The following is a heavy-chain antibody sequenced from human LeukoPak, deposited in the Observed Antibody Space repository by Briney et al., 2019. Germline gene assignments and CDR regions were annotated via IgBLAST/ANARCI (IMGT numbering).Heavy chain of an antibody. CDR1: GGSISSYY. D-gene: IGHD6-19*01. CDR3: ARGTYSSAWYAY. J-gene: IGHJ4*02. Sequence: SETLSLTCTVSGGSISSYYWNWIRQPPGKGLEWIGYIYYSGSTNYNPSLKSRVTISVDTSKNQFSLKLSSLTAADTAVYYCARGTYSSAWYAYWGQGTLVTVSS. V-gene: IGHV4-59*01. CDR2: IYYSGST.